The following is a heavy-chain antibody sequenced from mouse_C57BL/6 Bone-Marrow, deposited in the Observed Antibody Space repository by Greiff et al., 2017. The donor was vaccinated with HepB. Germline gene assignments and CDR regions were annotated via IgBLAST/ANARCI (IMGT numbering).Heavy chain of an antibody. CDR2: IDPEDGDT. V-gene: IGHV14-1*01. Sequence: VQLQQSGAELVRPGASVKLSCTASGFNIKDYYMHWVKQRPEQGLEWIGRIDPEDGDTEYAPKFQGKATMTADTSSNTAYLQRSSLTSEDTAVYYCTTFLLLREKNYWGQGTTLTVSS. CDR1: GFNIKDYY. CDR3: TTFLLLREKNY. D-gene: IGHD1-1*01. J-gene: IGHJ2*01.